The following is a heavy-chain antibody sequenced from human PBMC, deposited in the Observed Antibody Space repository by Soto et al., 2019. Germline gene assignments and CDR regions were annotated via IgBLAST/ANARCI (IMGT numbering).Heavy chain of an antibody. CDR3: ARGRGVRGVIMGYYYGMDV. CDR2: INHSGST. CDR1: GGSFSGYY. V-gene: IGHV4-34*01. D-gene: IGHD3-10*01. Sequence: SETLSLTCAVYGGSFSGYYWSWIRQPPGKGLEWIGEINHSGSTNYNPSLKSRVTISVDTSKNQFSLKLSSVTAADTAVYYCARGRGVRGVIMGYYYGMDVWGQGTTVTVSS. J-gene: IGHJ6*02.